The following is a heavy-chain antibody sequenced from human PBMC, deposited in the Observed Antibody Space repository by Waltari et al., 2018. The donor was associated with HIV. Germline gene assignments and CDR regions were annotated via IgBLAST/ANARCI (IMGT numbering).Heavy chain of an antibody. V-gene: IGHV4-39*01. J-gene: IGHJ2*01. Sequence: QLQLQESGPGLVKPSETLSLTCTVPVGPVSRSSYFWGWIRQPPGKGLEWVGRIYYTGRAYYNPSLKSRVTISVDTSKNQFSLKVTSVTAADTAVYYCARHALRVGAAYWNFDLWGRGTLVTVSS. CDR3: ARHALRVGAAYWNFDL. CDR1: VGPVSRSSYF. CDR2: IYYTGRA. D-gene: IGHD1-26*01.